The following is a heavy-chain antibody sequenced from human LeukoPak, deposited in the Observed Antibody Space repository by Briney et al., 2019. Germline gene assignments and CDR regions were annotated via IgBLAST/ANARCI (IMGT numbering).Heavy chain of an antibody. CDR2: ISAYNGNT. CDR3: ARDPSVDTAIGFDY. D-gene: IGHD5-18*01. V-gene: IGHV1-18*04. CDR1: GYTFTSYG. Sequence: ASVKVSCKASGYTFTSYGISWVRQAPGQGLEWMGWISAYNGNTNYAQKLQGRVTMTTDTSTSTAYMELRGLRSDDTAVYYCARDPSVDTAIGFDYWGQGTLVTVSS. J-gene: IGHJ4*02.